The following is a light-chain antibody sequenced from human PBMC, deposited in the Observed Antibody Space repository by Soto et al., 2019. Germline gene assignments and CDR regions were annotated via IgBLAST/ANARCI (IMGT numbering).Light chain of an antibody. CDR1: SSDIGSYNH. Sequence: QSPLTQPAFVSLSPGPSITISCIGTSSDIGSYNHVAWYQQFPGKSPKLMIYAVSDRPPGVSDRFSGSKSGITASLTISGLQTEDEADYYCISYTDRQAYLCGPGTKVTVL. CDR3: ISYTDRQAYL. CDR2: AVS. V-gene: IGLV2-14*03. J-gene: IGLJ1*01.